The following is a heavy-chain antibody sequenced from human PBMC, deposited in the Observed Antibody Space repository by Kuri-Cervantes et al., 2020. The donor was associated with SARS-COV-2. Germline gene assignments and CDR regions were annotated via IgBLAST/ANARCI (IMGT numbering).Heavy chain of an antibody. CDR1: GFTFSSYA. V-gene: IGHV3-9*01. CDR3: AKDSEITILGYYMDV. D-gene: IGHD3-3*01. CDR2: ISWNSGSI. Sequence: SLKISCAASGFTFSSYAMSWVRQAPGKGLEWVSGISWNSGSIGYADSVKGRFTISRDNAKNSLYLQMNSLRAEDTALYYCAKDSEITILGYYMDVWGKGTTVTVSS. J-gene: IGHJ6*03.